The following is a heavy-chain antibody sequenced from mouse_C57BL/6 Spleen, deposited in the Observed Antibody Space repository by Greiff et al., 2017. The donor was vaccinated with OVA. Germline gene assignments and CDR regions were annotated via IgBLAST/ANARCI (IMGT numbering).Heavy chain of an antibody. CDR3: ARDECFDV. Sequence: EVQRVQSEGGLVQPGSSMKLSCTASGFTFSDYYMAWVRQVPEKGLEWVANINYDGSSTYYLDSLKSRFIISRDTAKNILYLQMSSLKSEDTATYYCARDECFDVWGTGTTVTVSS. CDR1: GFTFSDYY. CDR2: INYDGSST. V-gene: IGHV5-16*01. J-gene: IGHJ1*03.